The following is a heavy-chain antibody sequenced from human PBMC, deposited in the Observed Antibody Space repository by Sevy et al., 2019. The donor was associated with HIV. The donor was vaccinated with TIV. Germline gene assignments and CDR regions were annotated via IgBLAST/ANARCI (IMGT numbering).Heavy chain of an antibody. CDR3: ARDHSSSGVVVPAAMLFDP. Sequence: QSQTLSLTCTVSGGSISSYYWSWIRQPAGKGLEWIGRIYTSGSTNYNPSLKSRVTMSVDTSKNQFSLKLSSVTAADTAVYYCARDHSSSGVVVPAAMLFDPWGQGTLVTVSS. D-gene: IGHD2-2*01. CDR2: IYTSGST. V-gene: IGHV4-4*07. CDR1: GGSISSYY. J-gene: IGHJ5*02.